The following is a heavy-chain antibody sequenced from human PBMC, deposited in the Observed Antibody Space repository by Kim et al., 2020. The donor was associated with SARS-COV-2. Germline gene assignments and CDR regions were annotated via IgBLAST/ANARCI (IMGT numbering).Heavy chain of an antibody. D-gene: IGHD6-13*01. J-gene: IGHJ6*02. V-gene: IGHV3-66*01. Sequence: KGRFTIARDNAKNTLYLQMNSLRAEDTAVYYCARDPAAAGDYYYYGMDVWGQGTTVTVSS. CDR3: ARDPAAAGDYYYYGMDV.